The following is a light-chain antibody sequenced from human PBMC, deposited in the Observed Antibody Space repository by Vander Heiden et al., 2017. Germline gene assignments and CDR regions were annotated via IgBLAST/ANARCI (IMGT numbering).Light chain of an antibody. CDR3: QQSYSTPLT. J-gene: IGKJ4*01. Sequence: DTQMTQSPSSLSASVGDRVTITCRASQSISSYLNWYQQIPGKAPNLLIYAASSLQSGVPSRFTGSGSGTDFTLTISSLQPEDFATYYCQQSYSTPLTFGGGTKVEIK. V-gene: IGKV1-39*01. CDR1: QSISSY. CDR2: AAS.